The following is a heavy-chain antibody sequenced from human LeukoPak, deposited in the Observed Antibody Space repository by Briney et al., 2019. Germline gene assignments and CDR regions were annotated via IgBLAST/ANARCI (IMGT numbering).Heavy chain of an antibody. D-gene: IGHD3-9*01. CDR3: ASLVNIDY. J-gene: IGHJ4*02. CDR1: GFTFSDHY. Sequence: GGSLRLSCAASGFTFSDHYMDWVRQAPGKGLEWVGRTRNKANSYTTEYAASVKGRFTISRDDSKNSLYLQMNSLKTEDTAVYYCASLVNIDYWGQGTLVTVSS. CDR2: TRNKANSYTT. V-gene: IGHV3-72*01.